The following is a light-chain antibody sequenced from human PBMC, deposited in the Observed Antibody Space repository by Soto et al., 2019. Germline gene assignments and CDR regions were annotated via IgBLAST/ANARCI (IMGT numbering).Light chain of an antibody. CDR1: SSDVGGYNH. CDR2: EVS. CDR3: SSYTTSTTRII. Sequence: QSVLTQPASVSGSPGQSITISCTGSSSDVGGYNHVSWYQQHPGKAPKLMIYEVSNRPSGVSNRFSGSKSGNTASLTISGLHAEDEADYYCSSYTTSTTRIIFGGGTKLTVL. J-gene: IGLJ2*01. V-gene: IGLV2-14*01.